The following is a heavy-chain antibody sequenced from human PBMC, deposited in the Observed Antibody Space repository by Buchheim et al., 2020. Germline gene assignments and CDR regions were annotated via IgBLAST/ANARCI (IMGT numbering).Heavy chain of an antibody. CDR1: GYTFTSYY. V-gene: IGHV1-46*03. CDR2: INPSGGST. D-gene: IGHD2-21*02. J-gene: IGHJ4*02. Sequence: QVQLVQSGAEVKKPGASVKVSCKASGYTFTSYYMHWVRQAPGQGLEWMGIINPSGGSTSYAQKFQGRVTMTRDTSTRPVYMELSSLRSEDTAVYYCARFQVGGDKLPGRYFDYWGQGTL. CDR3: ARFQVGGDKLPGRYFDY.